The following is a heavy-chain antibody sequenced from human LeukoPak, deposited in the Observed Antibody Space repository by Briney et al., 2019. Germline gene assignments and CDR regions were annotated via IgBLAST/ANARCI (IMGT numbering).Heavy chain of an antibody. Sequence: GGSLRLSCAASGFTFSSYGMSWVRQAPGKGLEWVSAISGSGGRTYYADSVKGRFTISRDNSKNTLYLQMNSLRAEDTAVYYCAKQDIVVVPGLNWFDPWGQGTLVTVSS. V-gene: IGHV3-23*01. CDR2: ISGSGGRT. D-gene: IGHD2-2*01. CDR1: GFTFSSYG. CDR3: AKQDIVVVPGLNWFDP. J-gene: IGHJ5*02.